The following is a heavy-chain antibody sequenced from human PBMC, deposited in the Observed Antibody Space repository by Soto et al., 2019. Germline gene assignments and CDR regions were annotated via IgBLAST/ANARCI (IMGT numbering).Heavy chain of an antibody. D-gene: IGHD2-15*01. CDR2: IYYSGST. V-gene: IGHV4-59*01. J-gene: IGHJ4*02. CDR3: ARGPAAGYCSGGSCYSHDY. Sequence: QVQLQESGPGLVKPSETLSLTCTVSGGSISSYYWSWIRQPPGKGLEWIGYIYYSGSTNYNPSLKSRVTISIDTSKTQFSLKLSSVTAADTAVYYCARGPAAGYCSGGSCYSHDYWGQGTLVTVSS. CDR1: GGSISSYY.